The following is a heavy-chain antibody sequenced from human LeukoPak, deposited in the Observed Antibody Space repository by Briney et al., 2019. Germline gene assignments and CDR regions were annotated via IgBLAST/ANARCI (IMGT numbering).Heavy chain of an antibody. CDR2: IYAGDSDT. CDR3: ARAIGTSQFYFYNGMDV. V-gene: IGHV5-51*01. D-gene: IGHD2-2*01. CDR1: GYSFTSYW. J-gene: IGHJ6*02. Sequence: GESLKISCKGSGYSFTSYWIGWVRQMPGKGLEWMGIIYAGDSDTRYSPSFQGQVTISVDKSISTAYLQWSSLQASDTAMYYCARAIGTSQFYFYNGMDVWGQGTTVTVSS.